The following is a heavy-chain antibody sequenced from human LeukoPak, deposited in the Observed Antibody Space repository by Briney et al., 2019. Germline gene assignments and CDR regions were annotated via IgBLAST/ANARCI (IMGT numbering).Heavy chain of an antibody. D-gene: IGHD3-3*01. CDR3: AREMGEIGVAGTLDN. Sequence: GASVKVSCKASGYSFTGHFMTWVRQAPGQGLEWMVWINPNTGGTNYAQKFQGRVTMTRDTSITTAYMELNSLGSDDTAVYYCAREMGEIGVAGTLDNWGQGTLVTVSS. J-gene: IGHJ4*02. V-gene: IGHV1-2*02. CDR1: GYSFTGHF. CDR2: INPNTGGT.